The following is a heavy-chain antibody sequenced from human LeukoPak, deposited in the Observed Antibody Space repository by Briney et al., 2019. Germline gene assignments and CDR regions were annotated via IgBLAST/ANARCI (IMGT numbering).Heavy chain of an antibody. CDR2: INPKSGDT. CDR3: ARDALSGVVGATHFDY. CDR1: GYTFTAYY. J-gene: IGHJ4*02. V-gene: IGHV1-2*02. D-gene: IGHD1-26*01. Sequence: ASVKVSCKAYGYTFTAYYMHWVRQAPGQGPEWMGWINPKSGDTNYAQKFQGRVTMTRDTSISTAFMELSRLTSDDTAVYYCARDALSGVVGATHFDYWGQGTLVSVSS.